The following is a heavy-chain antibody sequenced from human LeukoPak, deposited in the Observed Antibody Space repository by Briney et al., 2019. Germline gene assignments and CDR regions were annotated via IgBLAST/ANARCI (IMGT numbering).Heavy chain of an antibody. Sequence: ASVKVSCKGSGYTFTSYGINWVRQAPGQGLEWMGWISAYNGNTNYAQKLQGRVTMTTDTSTSTAYMELRSVRSDDTAVYYCARDHEGYDSPLVAFDIWGQGTMVTVSS. D-gene: IGHD3-22*01. CDR3: ARDHEGYDSPLVAFDI. V-gene: IGHV1-18*01. J-gene: IGHJ3*02. CDR2: ISAYNGNT. CDR1: GYTFTSYG.